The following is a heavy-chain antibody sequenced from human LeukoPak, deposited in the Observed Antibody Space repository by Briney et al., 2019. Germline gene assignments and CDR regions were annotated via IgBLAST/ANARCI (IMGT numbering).Heavy chain of an antibody. J-gene: IGHJ4*02. CDR2: INTNTGNP. CDR1: GYAFINYA. D-gene: IGHD4-17*01. CDR3: ARSNNDGDYLGVGFDY. Sequence: ASVKVSCKTSGYAFINYAINWVRQAPGQGLEWMGWINTNTGNPTYAQGFTGRFVFSLDTSVSTTYLQISSLETEDTAIYYCARSNNDGDYLGVGFDYWGQGTLVTVSS. V-gene: IGHV7-4-1*02.